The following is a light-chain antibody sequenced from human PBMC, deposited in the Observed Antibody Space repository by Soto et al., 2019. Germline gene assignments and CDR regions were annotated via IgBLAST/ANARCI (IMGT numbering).Light chain of an antibody. CDR3: SSFTSSMTNV. CDR2: DVV. J-gene: IGLJ1*01. Sequence: QSVLTQPPSASGSPGQSVTISCTGTSSDVGGYNYVSWYQQHPGKAPKLMIYDVVDRLLGVSYLFSGSKSGNTASLTISGLQAADEADYFCSSFTSSMTNVFGSGTKVTVL. V-gene: IGLV2-14*01. CDR1: SSDVGGYNY.